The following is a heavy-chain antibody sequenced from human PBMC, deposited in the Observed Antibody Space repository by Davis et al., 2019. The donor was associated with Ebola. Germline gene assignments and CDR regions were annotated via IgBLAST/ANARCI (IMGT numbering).Heavy chain of an antibody. Sequence: GESLKISCVASGFTFSSYSFNWVRQAPGKGLEWVSYIHSSGSPVYYANSVKGRFTISRDDAKRSLYLQMNSLRDEDTALYYCSIVATRERFDCWGQGTLVTVSS. J-gene: IGHJ4*02. CDR3: SIVATRERFDC. CDR2: IHSSGSPV. CDR1: GFTFSSYS. V-gene: IGHV3-48*02.